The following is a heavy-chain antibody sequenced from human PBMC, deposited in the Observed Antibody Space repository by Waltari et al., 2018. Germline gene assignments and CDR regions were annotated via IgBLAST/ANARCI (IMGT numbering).Heavy chain of an antibody. J-gene: IGHJ3*02. D-gene: IGHD7-27*01. CDR1: GYSINSGDY. Sequence: QVQLQESGPGLVKPSETLSLTCTVSGYSINSGDYLGWIRQSPGKGLEWIVSIYRSYTTHYNPSLKSRVTISGDTPKNQVSLRLNSVTAADTAMYYCARALNWGSTGAINKWGRGTMVTVSS. V-gene: IGHV4-38-2*02. CDR2: IYRSYTT. CDR3: ARALNWGSTGAINK.